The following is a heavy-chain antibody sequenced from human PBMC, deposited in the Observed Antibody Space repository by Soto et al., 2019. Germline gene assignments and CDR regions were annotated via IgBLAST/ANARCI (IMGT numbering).Heavy chain of an antibody. V-gene: IGHV3-48*01. CDR3: AREPERNCGGDCYPS. D-gene: IGHD2-21*02. Sequence: EVQLVESGGGLVQPGGSLRLSCAASGFTFSSYSRNWVRQAPGKGLEWVSYISSSSSTIYYADSVKGRFTISRDNAKNSLYLQMNSLRAEDTAVYYCAREPERNCGGDCYPSWGQGTLVTVSS. CDR1: GFTFSSYS. J-gene: IGHJ5*02. CDR2: ISSSSSTI.